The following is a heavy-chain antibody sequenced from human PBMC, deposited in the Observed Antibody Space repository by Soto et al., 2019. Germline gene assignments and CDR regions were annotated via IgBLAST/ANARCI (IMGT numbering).Heavy chain of an antibody. V-gene: IGHV1-46*03. Sequence: ASVKVSCKASGYTFTSYYMHWVRQAPGQGLEWMGIINPSGGSTSYAQKFQGRVTMTRDTSTSTVYMELSSLRSEDTAVYYCASRGGYCSGGSCWSFDYWGKGTLVTVSS. D-gene: IGHD2-15*01. CDR3: ASRGGYCSGGSCWSFDY. CDR1: GYTFTSYY. J-gene: IGHJ4*02. CDR2: INPSGGST.